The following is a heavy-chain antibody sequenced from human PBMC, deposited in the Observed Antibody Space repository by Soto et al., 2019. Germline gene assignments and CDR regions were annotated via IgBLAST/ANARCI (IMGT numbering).Heavy chain of an antibody. D-gene: IGHD3-10*01. V-gene: IGHV1-8*01. J-gene: IGHJ5*02. CDR1: GYPFSNYD. CDR3: ARTSDVVRGGFDP. CDR2: INPSSGNT. Sequence: QVQLVQSGAEVKKPGASVQVSCEASGYPFSNYDINWVRQATGQGLEWMAWINPSSGNTDYAEKFQGRITVTKDNSIFPVYMELCRLRFEDTAVYYCARTSDVVRGGFDPWGQGPLVTVSS.